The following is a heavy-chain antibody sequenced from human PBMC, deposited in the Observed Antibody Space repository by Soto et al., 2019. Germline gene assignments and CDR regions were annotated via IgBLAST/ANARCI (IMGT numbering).Heavy chain of an antibody. CDR2: IFYSGST. J-gene: IGHJ6*02. CDR3: ARGLNYFGSGTYNYYYGMDV. CDR1: GGSISSGDYY. Sequence: PSETLSLTCTVSGGSISSGDYYWNWIRRPPGKGLEWIGYIFYSGSTPHNPSLRSRVTISVDTSKNQFSLKLTSVTAADAAMYYCARGLNYFGSGTYNYYYGMDVWGQGTTVTVSS. D-gene: IGHD3-10*01. V-gene: IGHV4-30-4*01.